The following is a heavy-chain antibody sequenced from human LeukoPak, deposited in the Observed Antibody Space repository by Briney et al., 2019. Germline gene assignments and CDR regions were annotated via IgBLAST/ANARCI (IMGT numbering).Heavy chain of an antibody. CDR3: ARGRSDYGGNFYFDY. V-gene: IGHV1-58*02. CDR2: IVVGSGNT. CDR1: GFTFTSSA. J-gene: IGHJ4*02. Sequence: SVKVSCKASGFTFTSSAMQWVRQARGQRLEWIGWIVVGSGNTNYAQKFQGRVTMTRDTSTSTVYMELSSLRSEDTAVYYCARGRSDYGGNFYFDYWGQGTLVTVSS. D-gene: IGHD4-23*01.